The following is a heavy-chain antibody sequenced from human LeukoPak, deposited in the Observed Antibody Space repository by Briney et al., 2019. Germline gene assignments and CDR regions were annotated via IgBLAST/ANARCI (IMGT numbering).Heavy chain of an antibody. J-gene: IGHJ6*03. CDR3: AKDATAVPGTVYMDV. CDR1: GFTFSSYS. V-gene: IGHV3-48*01. D-gene: IGHD2-2*01. CDR2: ISSSSSTI. Sequence: GGSLRLSCAASGFTFSSYSMLWVRQAPGKGLEWVSYISSSSSTIHYADSVKGRFTISRDNAKNSVYLQMTSLRAEDTALYYCAKDATAVPGTVYMDVWGKGTTVTISS.